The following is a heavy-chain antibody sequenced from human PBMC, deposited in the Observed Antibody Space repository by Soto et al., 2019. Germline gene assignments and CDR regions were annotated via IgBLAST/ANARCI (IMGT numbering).Heavy chain of an antibody. J-gene: IGHJ5*02. V-gene: IGHV1-46*01. D-gene: IGHD3-10*01. CDR1: GYTFTSYY. CDR3: AREGDRGDITMVRGVISSPFDP. CDR2: INPSGGNT. Sequence: ASVKVSCKASGYTFTSYYMHLVRQAPGQGLEWMGIINPSGGNTSYAQKFQGRVTITRDTSASTAYMELSSLRSEDTAVYYCAREGDRGDITMVRGVISSPFDPWGQETLVTVSS.